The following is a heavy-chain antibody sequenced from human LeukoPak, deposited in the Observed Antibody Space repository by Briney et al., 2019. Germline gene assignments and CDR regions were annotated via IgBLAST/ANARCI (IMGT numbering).Heavy chain of an antibody. CDR2: IYHSGST. J-gene: IGHJ5*02. CDR1: GYSISSGYY. V-gene: IGHV4-38-2*02. CDR3: ARDSGYYDFWSGYFLSATPGGGFDP. Sequence: SETLSLTCTVSGYSISSGYYWGWIRQPPGKGLEWIGNIYHSGSTNYNPSLKSRVTISVDTSKNQFSLNLSSVTAADTAVYYCARDSGYYDFWSGYFLSATPGGGFDPWGQGTLVTVSS. D-gene: IGHD3-3*01.